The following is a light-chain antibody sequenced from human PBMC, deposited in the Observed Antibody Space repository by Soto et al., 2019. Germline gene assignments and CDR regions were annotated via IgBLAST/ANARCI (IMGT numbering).Light chain of an antibody. J-gene: IGLJ3*02. CDR2: EVN. CDR1: SSDVGGYNY. CDR3: QSYDSSLSGRV. V-gene: IGLV2-8*01. Sequence: QSALTQPPSASGSPGQSVAISCTGTSSDVGGYNYVSWYQQHPGKAPKLMIYEVNKRPSGVPDRFSGSKSGTSASLAITGLQAEDEADYYCQSYDSSLSGRVFGGGTKVTVL.